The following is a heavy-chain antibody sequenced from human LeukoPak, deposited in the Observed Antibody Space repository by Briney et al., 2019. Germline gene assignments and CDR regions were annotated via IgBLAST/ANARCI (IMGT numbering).Heavy chain of an antibody. CDR1: GFTFSNYG. CDR2: LWYDGANK. Sequence: GGSLRLSCAASGFTFSNYGMHWVRQAPGKGLEWVALLWYDGANKNYADSVKGRFTISRDNSKNTVYLQMTSLRAEDTALYYCTRDPSGSWNDVGTFDSWGQGTLVSVSS. J-gene: IGHJ4*02. V-gene: IGHV3-33*01. CDR3: TRDPSGSWNDVGTFDS. D-gene: IGHD1-1*01.